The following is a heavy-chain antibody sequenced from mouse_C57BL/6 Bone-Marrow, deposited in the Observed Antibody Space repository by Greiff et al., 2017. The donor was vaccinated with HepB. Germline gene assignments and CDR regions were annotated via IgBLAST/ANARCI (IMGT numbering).Heavy chain of an antibody. CDR2: IYPGSGST. CDR3: APMGLRRGDYYAMDY. V-gene: IGHV1-55*01. J-gene: IGHJ4*01. CDR1: GYTFTSYW. D-gene: IGHD2-2*01. Sequence: QVQLQQPGAELVKPGASVKMSCKASGYTFTSYWITWVKQRPGQGLEWIGDIYPGSGSTNYNEKFKSKATLTVDTSSSTAYMQLSSLTSEDSAAYYCAPMGLRRGDYYAMDYWGQGTSVTVSS.